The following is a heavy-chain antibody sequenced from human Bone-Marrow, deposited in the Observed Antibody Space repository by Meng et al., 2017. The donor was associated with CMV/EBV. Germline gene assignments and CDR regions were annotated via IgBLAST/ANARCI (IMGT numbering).Heavy chain of an antibody. D-gene: IGHD3-3*01. CDR3: ARDPPLLLRFLVWLLGYFDY. Sequence: GESLKISCAASGFTFSSYAMHWVRQAPGKGLEWVAVISYDGSNKYYADSVKGRFTISSDNSKNTLYLQMNSLGAEDTAGYYCARDPPLLLRFLVWLLGYFDYWGQGTLVTVSS. J-gene: IGHJ4*02. CDR2: ISYDGSNK. V-gene: IGHV3-30*04. CDR1: GFTFSSYA.